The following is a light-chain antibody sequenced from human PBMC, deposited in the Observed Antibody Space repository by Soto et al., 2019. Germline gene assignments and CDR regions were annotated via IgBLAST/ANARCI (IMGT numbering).Light chain of an antibody. CDR1: QSLSSY. V-gene: IGKV3-11*01. CDR3: QQRGNWPPT. CDR2: DAS. J-gene: IGKJ3*01. Sequence: EVVLTQSPATLSLSPGERATLSCRASQSLSSYLAWYQQKPGQAPRLLIYDASNRATDIPARFSGSGSGTDFTLTISSLEPEEFAVYFCQQRGNWPPTFGPGTKVDIK.